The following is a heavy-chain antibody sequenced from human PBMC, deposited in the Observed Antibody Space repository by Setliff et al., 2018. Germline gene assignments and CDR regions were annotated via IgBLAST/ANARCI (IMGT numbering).Heavy chain of an antibody. V-gene: IGHV5-51*01. CDR2: IYPGDSDT. Sequence: GESLKISCKGSGYSFTSYWIGWVRQMPGKGLEWMGIIYPGDSDTRYSPSFQGQVAISADKSISTAYLQWSSLKASDTAMYYCARHKAGITIFGVVINPDAFDIWGQGTMVTVSS. D-gene: IGHD3-3*01. CDR1: GYSFTSYW. CDR3: ARHKAGITIFGVVINPDAFDI. J-gene: IGHJ3*02.